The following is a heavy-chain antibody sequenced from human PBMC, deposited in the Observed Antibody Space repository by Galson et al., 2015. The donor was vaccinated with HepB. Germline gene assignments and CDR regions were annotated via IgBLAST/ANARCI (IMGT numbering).Heavy chain of an antibody. CDR3: ARDRYQLLSPDYYYYYMDV. D-gene: IGHD2-2*01. V-gene: IGHV1-2*06. J-gene: IGHJ6*03. CDR2: INPNSGGT. CDR1: GYTFTGYY. Sequence: SVKVSCKASGYTFTGYYMHWVRQAPGQGLEWMGRINPNSGGTNYAQKFQGRVTMTRDTSISTAYMELSRLRSDDTAVYYCARDRYQLLSPDYYYYYMDVWGKGTTVTVSS.